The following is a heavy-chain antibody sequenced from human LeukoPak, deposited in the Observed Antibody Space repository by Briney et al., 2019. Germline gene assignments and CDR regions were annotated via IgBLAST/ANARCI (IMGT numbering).Heavy chain of an antibody. CDR1: GFTFSSYA. D-gene: IGHD3-3*01. V-gene: IGHV3-66*01. CDR3: ALNTIRLRTFDY. Sequence: GGSLRLSCAASGFTFSSYAMSWVRQAPGKGLEWVSLIYGGGPTYYADSVKGRFIISRDKSKNTLYLQMNTLRAEDTAVYYCALNTIRLRTFDYWGQGTQVSVSS. J-gene: IGHJ4*02. CDR2: IYGGGPT.